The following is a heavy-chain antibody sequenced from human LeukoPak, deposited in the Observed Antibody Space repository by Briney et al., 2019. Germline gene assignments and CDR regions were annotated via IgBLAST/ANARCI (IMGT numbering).Heavy chain of an antibody. CDR2: ISGSGAST. CDR1: GFTFDHYA. J-gene: IGHJ6*03. Sequence: GGSLRLSCAASGFTFDHYAMSWVRQAPGKGLEWVSTISGSGASTYYADSLRGRFTIMRDNAKNSLYLQMNSLRAEDTAVYYCARDFPDYYYMDVWGKGTTVTVSS. CDR3: ARDFPDYYYMDV. V-gene: IGHV3-23*01.